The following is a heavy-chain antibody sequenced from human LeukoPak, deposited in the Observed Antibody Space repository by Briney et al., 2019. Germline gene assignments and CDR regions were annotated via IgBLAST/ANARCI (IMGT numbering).Heavy chain of an antibody. CDR1: GDSISSGTSY. CDR3: ARDSVVKGLYYFDY. Sequence: SQTLSLTCTVSGDSISSGTSYWSWIRQPAGKGLEWIGRIYTSGSTNYNPSLKSRVTMSVDTSRNQFSLKLTSVTAADTAVYYCARDSVVKGLYYFDYWGQGTLVTVSS. V-gene: IGHV4-61*02. J-gene: IGHJ4*02. D-gene: IGHD2/OR15-2a*01. CDR2: IYTSGST.